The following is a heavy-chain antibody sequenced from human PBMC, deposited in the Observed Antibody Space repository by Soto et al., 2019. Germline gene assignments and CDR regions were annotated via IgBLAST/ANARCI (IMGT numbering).Heavy chain of an antibody. D-gene: IGHD1-7*01. CDR3: AKDRNYPRDQFHY. V-gene: IGHV3-30*04. Sequence: PGGSLRLSCKGSGFTFSSFAIQWVRQAPGKGLEWVAAISDDGTNKYTADSVRGRFTISRDNSKNTIFLHMDSLRAEDTAVYYCAKDRNYPRDQFHYWGQGTLVTVSS. CDR1: GFTFSSFA. CDR2: ISDDGTNK. J-gene: IGHJ4*02.